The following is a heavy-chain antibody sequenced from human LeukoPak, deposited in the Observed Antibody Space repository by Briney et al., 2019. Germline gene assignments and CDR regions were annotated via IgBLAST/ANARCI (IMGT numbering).Heavy chain of an antibody. Sequence: GRSLRLSCVASGFTLRNYGMHWVRQAPGKGLEWVAVLWKDGSNNFYADSVKGRFRFSRDNSKDMLYLQMNSLRAEDTAVYYCAKEYEIFVGAFDIWGQGTMVTVSS. J-gene: IGHJ3*02. CDR3: AKEYEIFVGAFDI. D-gene: IGHD3-9*01. CDR2: LWKDGSNN. CDR1: GFTLRNYG. V-gene: IGHV3-33*06.